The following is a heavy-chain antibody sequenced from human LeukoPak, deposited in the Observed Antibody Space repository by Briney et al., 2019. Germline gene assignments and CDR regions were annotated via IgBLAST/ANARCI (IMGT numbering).Heavy chain of an antibody. CDR2: ISYDGSNK. CDR3: ASLRNDEKKFDY. V-gene: IGHV3-30*04. J-gene: IGHJ4*02. CDR1: GFTFSSYA. D-gene: IGHD1-1*01. Sequence: PGRSLRLSCAASGFTFSSYAMPWVRQAPGKGLEWVAVISYDGSNKYYADSVKGRFTISRDNSKNTLYLQMNSLSAEDTAVYYCASLRNDEKKFDYWGQGTLVTVSS.